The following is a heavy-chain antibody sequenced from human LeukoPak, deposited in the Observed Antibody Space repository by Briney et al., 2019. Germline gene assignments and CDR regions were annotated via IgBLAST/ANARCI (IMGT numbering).Heavy chain of an antibody. V-gene: IGHV3-66*01. CDR3: ADTFPSGWSNST. J-gene: IGHJ5*02. CDR2: IYSGGST. D-gene: IGHD6-19*01. Sequence: GGSLRLSCAASGFTVSSNYMSWVRQAPGKGLEWVSVIYSGGSTYYADSVKGRFTISRDNSENTLYLQMNSLRAEDTAVYYCADTFPSGWSNSTWGQGTLVTVSS. CDR1: GFTVSSNY.